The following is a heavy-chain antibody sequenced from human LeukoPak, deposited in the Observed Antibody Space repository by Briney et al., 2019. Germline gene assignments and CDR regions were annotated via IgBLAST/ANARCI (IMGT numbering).Heavy chain of an antibody. CDR3: AREGEQWLTPDAFDI. D-gene: IGHD6-19*01. CDR2: IYSDGTT. J-gene: IGHJ3*02. Sequence: GCLRLSRATSGFSASSVYISWVRQAPGKGLEWISVIYSDGTTKYADSVKGRFTVSRSNSRNTLYLQMNSLRAEDTAVYYCAREGEQWLTPDAFDIWGQGTMVTVSS. V-gene: IGHV3-66*01. CDR1: GFSASSVY.